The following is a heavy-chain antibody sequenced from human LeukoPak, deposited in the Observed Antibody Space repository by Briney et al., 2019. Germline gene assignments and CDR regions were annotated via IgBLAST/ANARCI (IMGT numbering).Heavy chain of an antibody. D-gene: IGHD1-26*01. V-gene: IGHV1-69*13. Sequence: ASVKVSCKASGGTFSSYAISWVRQAPGQGLEWMGGIIPIFGTANYAQKFQGRVTITADESTSTAYMELSSLRSEDTAVYYCARSWELLPRTATYYFDYWGQGTLVTVSS. CDR3: ARSWELLPRTATYYFDY. CDR1: GGTFSSYA. J-gene: IGHJ4*02. CDR2: IIPIFGTA.